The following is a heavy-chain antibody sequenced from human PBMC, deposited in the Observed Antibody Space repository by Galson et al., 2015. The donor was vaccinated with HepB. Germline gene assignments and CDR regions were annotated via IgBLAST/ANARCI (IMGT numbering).Heavy chain of an antibody. J-gene: IGHJ6*03. V-gene: IGHV3-30-3*01. Sequence: SLRLSCAASGFTFTNYAMHWVRQAPGKGLEWVAVISYDGSNKSYADSVKGRFTISRDNSKNTLYLQMNSLRAEDTAVYYCARDRGYMDVWGKGTTVTVSS. D-gene: IGHD3-10*01. CDR1: GFTFTNYA. CDR3: ARDRGYMDV. CDR2: ISYDGSNK.